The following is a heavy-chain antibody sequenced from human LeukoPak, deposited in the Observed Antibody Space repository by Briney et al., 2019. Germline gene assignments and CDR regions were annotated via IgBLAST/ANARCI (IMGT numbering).Heavy chain of an antibody. D-gene: IGHD3-3*01. V-gene: IGHV4-30-4*01. CDR2: IYYSGST. J-gene: IGHJ3*02. CDR1: GGSISSGDYY. Sequence: SETLSLTCTVSGGSISSGDYYWSWIRQPPGKGLEWIGYIYYSGSTYYNPSLKSRVTISVDTSKNQFSLKLSSVTAADTAVYYCARDKRITIFGVVTPDAFDIWGQGTMVTVSS. CDR3: ARDKRITIFGVVTPDAFDI.